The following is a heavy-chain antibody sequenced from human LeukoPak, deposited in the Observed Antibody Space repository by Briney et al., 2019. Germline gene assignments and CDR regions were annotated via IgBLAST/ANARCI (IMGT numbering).Heavy chain of an antibody. CDR3: ARGDVGLGELSLGFWVAFDI. J-gene: IGHJ3*02. Sequence: GRSLRLSCAASGFTFSSYGMHWVRQAPGKGLEWVAVISYDGSNKYYADSVKGRFTISRDNSKNSLYLQMNSLRAEDTAVYYCARGDVGLGELSLGFWVAFDIWGRGTMVTVSS. CDR1: GFTFSSYG. CDR2: ISYDGSNK. D-gene: IGHD3-16*02. V-gene: IGHV3-30*03.